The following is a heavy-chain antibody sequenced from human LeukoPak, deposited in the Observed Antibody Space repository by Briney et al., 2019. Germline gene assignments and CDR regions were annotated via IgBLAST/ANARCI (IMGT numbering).Heavy chain of an antibody. V-gene: IGHV4-31*03. CDR3: ARNGHGVSGNDHIFFDD. Sequence: SQTLSLTCTVSGGSINSDAYYWGCDRQHPEKGLESIVYSYDSGNAYYNPSLRSRVTISIDTTKTQFFLRLTSVTDADTAVYYCARNGHGVSGNDHIFFDDWGQGTLVTVSS. CDR1: GGSINSDAYY. J-gene: IGHJ4*02. CDR2: SYDSGNA. D-gene: IGHD5-12*01.